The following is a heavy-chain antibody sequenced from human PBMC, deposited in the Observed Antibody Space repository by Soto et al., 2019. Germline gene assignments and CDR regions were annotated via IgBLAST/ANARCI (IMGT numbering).Heavy chain of an antibody. CDR1: GFTFSSYS. CDR2: ISSSSSYI. V-gene: IGHV3-21*01. D-gene: IGHD3-16*02. J-gene: IGHJ4*02. CDR3: ARDPVNYDYIWGSDRRGPFYY. Sequence: RGSLRLSCAASGFTFSSYSMNWARQAPGKGLEWVSSISSSSSYIYYADSVKGRFTISRDNAKNSLYLQMNSLRAEDTAVYYCARDPVNYDYIWGSDRRGPFYYWGQGTLVTGSS.